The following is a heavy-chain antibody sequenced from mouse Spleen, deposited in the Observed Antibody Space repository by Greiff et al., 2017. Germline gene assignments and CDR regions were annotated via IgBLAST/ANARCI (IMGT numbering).Heavy chain of an antibody. Sequence: QVQLQQSGPELVKPGASVKISCKASGYAFSSSWMNWVKQRPGKGLEWIGRIYPGDGDTNYNGKFKGKATLTADKSASTAYMQLSSLTSEDSAVYFCARSGRYDAYFDVWGAGTTVTVSS. D-gene: IGHD2-14*01. V-gene: IGHV1-82*01. CDR1: GYAFSSSW. CDR3: ARSGRYDAYFDV. J-gene: IGHJ1*01. CDR2: IYPGDGDT.